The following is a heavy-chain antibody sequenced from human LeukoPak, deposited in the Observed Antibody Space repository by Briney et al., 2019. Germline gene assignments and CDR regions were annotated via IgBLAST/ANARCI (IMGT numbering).Heavy chain of an antibody. J-gene: IGHJ3*02. D-gene: IGHD1-26*01. CDR2: INSDGSST. CDR3: ARVGGSNAFDI. Sequence: PGGSLGLSCAASGFTFSSYWVHWVRQAPGKGLVWVSPINSDGSSTSYADSVKGRFTISRDNAKNTLSLQMNSLRAEDTAVYYCARVGGSNAFDIWGQGTMVIVSS. V-gene: IGHV3-74*01. CDR1: GFTFSSYW.